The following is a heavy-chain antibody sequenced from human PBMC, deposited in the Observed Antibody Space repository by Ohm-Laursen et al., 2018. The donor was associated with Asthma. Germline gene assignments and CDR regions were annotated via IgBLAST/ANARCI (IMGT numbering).Heavy chain of an antibody. CDR1: GFTFSSYA. J-gene: IGHJ4*02. Sequence: SLRLSCAASGFTFSSYAMSWVRQAPGKGLEWVSAISGSGGSTYYADSVKGRFTISRDNSKNMLYLQMNSLRAEDTAVYYCTKGAHVIVVVITIDWGQGTLVTVSS. V-gene: IGHV3-23*01. CDR3: TKGAHVIVVVITID. D-gene: IGHD3-22*01. CDR2: ISGSGGST.